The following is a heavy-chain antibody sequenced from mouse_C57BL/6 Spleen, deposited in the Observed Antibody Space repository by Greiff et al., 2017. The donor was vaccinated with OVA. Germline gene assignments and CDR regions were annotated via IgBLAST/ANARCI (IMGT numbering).Heavy chain of an antibody. CDR2: ISSGGSYT. J-gene: IGHJ4*01. Sequence: EVQRVESGGDLVKPGGSLKLSCAASGFTFSSYGMSWVRQTPDKRLEWVATISSGGSYTYYPDSVKGRFTISRDNAKNTLYLQMSSLKSEDTAMYYCARLYDYDGNYAMDYWGQGTSVTVSS. CDR1: GFTFSSYG. CDR3: ARLYDYDGNYAMDY. V-gene: IGHV5-6*01. D-gene: IGHD2-4*01.